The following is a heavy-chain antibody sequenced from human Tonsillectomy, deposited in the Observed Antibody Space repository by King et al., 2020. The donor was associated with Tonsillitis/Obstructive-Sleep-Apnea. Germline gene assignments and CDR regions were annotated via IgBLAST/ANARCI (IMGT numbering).Heavy chain of an antibody. CDR2: IYWDDDK. Sequence: TLKESGPTLVKPTQTLTLTCTFSGFSLSTSGVGVGWIRQPPGKALEWLALIYWDDDKRYSPSLKSRLTITKDTSKNQVVLTMTNMDPVDTATYYCANSITMVQGIKNDAFDIWGQGTMVTVSS. D-gene: IGHD3-10*01. V-gene: IGHV2-5*02. J-gene: IGHJ3*02. CDR3: ANSITMVQGIKNDAFDI. CDR1: GFSLSTSGVG.